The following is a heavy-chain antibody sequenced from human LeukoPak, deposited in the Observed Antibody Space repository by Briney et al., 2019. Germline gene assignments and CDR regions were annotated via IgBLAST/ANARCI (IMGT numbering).Heavy chain of an antibody. V-gene: IGHV4-59*01. CDR2: IYNSGSA. CDR1: DGSISSYY. Sequence: SETLSLTCAVSDGSISSYYWNWIRQPPGKGLEWIGNIYNSGSADHNPSLKSRVTISVNLAKKEISLELTSVTAADTALYYCARDKGPYWYFDLWGRGTLVTVSS. J-gene: IGHJ2*01. CDR3: ARDKGPYWYFDL.